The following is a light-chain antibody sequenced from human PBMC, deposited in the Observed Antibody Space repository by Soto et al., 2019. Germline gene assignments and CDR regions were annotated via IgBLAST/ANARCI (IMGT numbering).Light chain of an antibody. J-gene: IGLJ3*02. CDR1: SSDVGGYNY. V-gene: IGLV2-14*01. CDR2: EVS. CDR3: SSYTTSSTHWV. Sequence: QSALTQPASMSGSPGQSITISCTGTSSDVGGYNYVSWYQQHPGKAPKLMIYEVSNRPSGFSNRFSGSKSGNTASLTISGLQAEDEADYYCSSYTTSSTHWVFGGGTQLTVL.